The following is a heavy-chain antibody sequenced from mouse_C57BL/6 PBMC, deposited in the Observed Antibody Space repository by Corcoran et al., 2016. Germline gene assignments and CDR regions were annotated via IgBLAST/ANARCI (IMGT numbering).Heavy chain of an antibody. Sequence: QLQHSVAELVKPGAADKLSCTASGFNTKNTYMHWVKQRAEQRQDLIGRIDPANGNTKYAPKFQGKATKTADTSSNTAYLQLSSLTSEDTAIYYLAGAPFWGQGTLVTVS. J-gene: IGHJ3*01. CDR1: GFNTKNTY. CDR3: AGAPF. CDR2: IDPANGNT. V-gene: IGHV14-3*01.